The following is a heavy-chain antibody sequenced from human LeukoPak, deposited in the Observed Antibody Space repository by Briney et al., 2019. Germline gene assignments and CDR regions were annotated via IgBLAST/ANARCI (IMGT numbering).Heavy chain of an antibody. Sequence: GGTLRLSCAASGFTFSSYGMSWVRQAPGKGLEWVSAISAGGGSTYYADSVKGRFTISRDNSKNTLYLQMNSLRAEDTAVYYCAKTGAILDYWGQGTLVTVSS. CDR1: GFTFSSYG. D-gene: IGHD1-26*01. V-gene: IGHV3-23*01. CDR3: AKTGAILDY. J-gene: IGHJ4*02. CDR2: ISAGGGST.